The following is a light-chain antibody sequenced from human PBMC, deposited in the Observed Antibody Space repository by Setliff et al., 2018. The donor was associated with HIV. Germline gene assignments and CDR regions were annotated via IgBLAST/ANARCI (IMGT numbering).Light chain of an antibody. Sequence: LTQPASVSGSPGQSITISCTGTSSDVGGYNYVSWYQQHPGKAPKLMIYDVSKRPSGVSNRFSGSKSGNMASLTISGLQAEDEADYYCSSYTSSSYYVFGTGTKVTVL. CDR2: DVS. CDR3: SSYTSSSYYV. J-gene: IGLJ1*01. CDR1: SSDVGGYNY. V-gene: IGLV2-14*01.